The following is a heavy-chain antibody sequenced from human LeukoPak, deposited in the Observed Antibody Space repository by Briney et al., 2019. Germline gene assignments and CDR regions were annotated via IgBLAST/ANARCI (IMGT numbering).Heavy chain of an antibody. V-gene: IGHV3-64D*09. Sequence: PGGSLRLSCSASGFPFSSFAMHWVRQAPGKGLDYASGIAKNGGTTNYAESVKGRFTISRDNSKNTLYLQMSSLRVEDTAVYYCVKDLYDILTGPGDDWGQGTLVTVSS. CDR2: IAKNGGTT. J-gene: IGHJ4*02. CDR1: GFPFSSFA. D-gene: IGHD3-9*01. CDR3: VKDLYDILTGPGDD.